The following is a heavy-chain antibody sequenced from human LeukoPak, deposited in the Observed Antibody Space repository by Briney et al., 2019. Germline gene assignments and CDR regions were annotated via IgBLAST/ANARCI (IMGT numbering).Heavy chain of an antibody. CDR3: ARGSRYSSGWYYFDY. CDR1: GDSVSSNSAA. D-gene: IGHD6-19*01. J-gene: IGHJ4*02. V-gene: IGHV6-1*01. Sequence: SQTLSLTCAISGDSVSSNSAAWNWLRQSPSRGLEWLGRTYYRSKWSNDYAVSVKSRITINPDTSKNQFSLHLNSVTPEDTAVYYCARGSRYSSGWYYFDYWGQGTLVTVSS. CDR2: TYYRSKWSN.